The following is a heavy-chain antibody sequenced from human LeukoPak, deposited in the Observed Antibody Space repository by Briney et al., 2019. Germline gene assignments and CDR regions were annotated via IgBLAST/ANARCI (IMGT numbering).Heavy chain of an antibody. CDR2: INAGNGNT. D-gene: IGHD3-22*01. CDR3: ARGYSYYDSSGYHDY. V-gene: IGHV1-3*01. CDR1: GYTFTSYA. Sequence: GASVKVSCKASGYTFTSYAMHWVRQAPGQRLEWMGWINAGNGNTKYSQKFQGRVTITRDTSASTAYMELSSLRSEDTAAYYCARGYSYYDSSGYHDYWGQGTLVTVSS. J-gene: IGHJ4*02.